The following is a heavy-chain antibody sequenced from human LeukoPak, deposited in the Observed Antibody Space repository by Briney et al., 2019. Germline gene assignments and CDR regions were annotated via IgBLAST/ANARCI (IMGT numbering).Heavy chain of an antibody. Sequence: PGGSLRLSCAASGFTFSDYYMSWIRQAPGKGLEWVSYISSSGSTIYYADSVKGRFTISRDNAKNSLYLQMNSLRAEDTAMYYCARTAGGGSYTSWSYYMDVWGKGTTVTVSS. J-gene: IGHJ6*03. D-gene: IGHD1-26*01. V-gene: IGHV3-11*01. CDR3: ARTAGGGSYTSWSYYMDV. CDR1: GFTFSDYY. CDR2: ISSSGSTI.